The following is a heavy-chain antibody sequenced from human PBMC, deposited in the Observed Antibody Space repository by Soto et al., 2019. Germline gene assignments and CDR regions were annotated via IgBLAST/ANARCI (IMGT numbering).Heavy chain of an antibody. CDR1: GFNFNTYF. Sequence: QVQLVQSGGGVVQPGRSLRLSCAASGFNFNTYFMHWVRQAPGKGLEWVAMIFPNGRDKEYADSVKGRFTISRNNSNNMMYLQMDSLRPEDTAVYYCARDDEHGSKCDLAFWSEGALVTVSS. V-gene: IGHV3-30*03. D-gene: IGHD1-26*01. J-gene: IGHJ4*02. CDR3: ARDDEHGSKCDLAF. CDR2: IFPNGRDK.